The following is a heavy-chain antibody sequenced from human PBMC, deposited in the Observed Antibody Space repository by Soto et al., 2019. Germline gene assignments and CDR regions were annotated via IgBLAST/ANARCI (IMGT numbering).Heavy chain of an antibody. Sequence: GESLKISCKGSGYSFTSYWIGWVRQMPGKGLEWMGIIYPGDSDTRYSPSFQGQVTISADKSISTAYLQWSSLKASDTAMYYCARPTYYYDSSGYYYDYYYYGMDVWGQGTTVTVSS. CDR3: ARPTYYYDSSGYYYDYYYYGMDV. V-gene: IGHV5-51*01. CDR1: GYSFTSYW. J-gene: IGHJ6*02. D-gene: IGHD3-22*01. CDR2: IYPGDSDT.